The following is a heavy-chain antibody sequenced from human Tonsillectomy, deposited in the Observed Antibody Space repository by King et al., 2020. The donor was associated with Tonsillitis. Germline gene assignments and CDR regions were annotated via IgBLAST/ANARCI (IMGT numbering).Heavy chain of an antibody. CDR3: AKGAVTDYYYMDV. V-gene: IGHV3-20*04. Sequence: VQLVESGGGVVRPGGSLRLSCAASGFTFDDYGMSWVRQVPGKGLEWGSGINWNGDNTGYAESVKGRVTISRDNAKNSLYLEMNSLRAEDMALYYCAKGAVTDYYYMDVWGKATTVTVSS. CDR1: GFTFDDYG. D-gene: IGHD4-17*01. CDR2: INWNGDNT. J-gene: IGHJ6*03.